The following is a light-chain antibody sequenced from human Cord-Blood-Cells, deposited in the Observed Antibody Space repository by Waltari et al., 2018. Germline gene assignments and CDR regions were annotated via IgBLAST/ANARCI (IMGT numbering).Light chain of an antibody. J-gene: IGKJ5*01. CDR3: QQLNSYPFT. V-gene: IGKV1-9*01. CDR1: QGISSD. Sequence: IQLTKSPSSLPASVGDRVTITCRASQGISSDLAWYQHKPGKGPKLLIYAASTLQSGGPSRFSGSGSGTDFTLTISSLQPEDFATYYCQQLNSYPFTFGQGTRLEIK. CDR2: AAS.